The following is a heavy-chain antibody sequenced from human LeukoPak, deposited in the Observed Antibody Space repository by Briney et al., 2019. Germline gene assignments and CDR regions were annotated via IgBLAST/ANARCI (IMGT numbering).Heavy chain of an antibody. Sequence: GGSLRLSCAASGFTFSNYAMSWVRQAPGKGLEWVSTISGTGSSTYYADSVKGRFTISRDNSKNTLYLQLNSLRAEDTAVYYCAKRSDTANYYYYYMDVWGKGTTVTVSS. CDR3: AKRSDTANYYYYYMDV. CDR1: GFTFSNYA. D-gene: IGHD3-3*01. J-gene: IGHJ6*03. V-gene: IGHV3-23*01. CDR2: ISGTGSST.